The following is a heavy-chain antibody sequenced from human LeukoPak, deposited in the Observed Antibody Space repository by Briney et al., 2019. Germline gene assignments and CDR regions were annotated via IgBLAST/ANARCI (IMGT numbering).Heavy chain of an antibody. V-gene: IGHV3-20*04. CDR2: INSNGDTT. Sequence: GGSLRLSCGVSGFTFDDYGMSWVRQAPGKGLEWVSGINSNGDTTAYADSVKGRFTISRDNAKNSLYLQMNSLRAEDTAVYYCARNFVAGTSEGFDYWGQGTLVTVSS. CDR3: ARNFVAGTSEGFDY. CDR1: GFTFDDYG. D-gene: IGHD6-19*01. J-gene: IGHJ4*02.